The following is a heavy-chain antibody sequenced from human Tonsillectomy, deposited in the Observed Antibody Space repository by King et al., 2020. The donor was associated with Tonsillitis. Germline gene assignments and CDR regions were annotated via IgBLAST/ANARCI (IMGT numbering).Heavy chain of an antibody. CDR3: ATAPGRVSAFDI. V-gene: IGHV3-74*01. CDR2: INSDGSST. CDR1: GLTFSSYW. Sequence: VQLVESGGGLVQPGGSLRLSCAASGLTFSSYWMHWVRQAPGKGLVWVSRINSDGSSTSHVDSVKGRFTISRDNAKNTLYLQMNSLRAEDTAVYYCATAPGRVSAFDIWGQGTMVTVSS. D-gene: IGHD1-26*01. J-gene: IGHJ3*02.